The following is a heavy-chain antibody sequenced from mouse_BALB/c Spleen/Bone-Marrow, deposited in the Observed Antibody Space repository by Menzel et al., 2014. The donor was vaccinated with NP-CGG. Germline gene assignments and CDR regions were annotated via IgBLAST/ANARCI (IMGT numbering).Heavy chain of an antibody. J-gene: IGHJ3*01. CDR1: GYSFTSGYS. CDR2: IHYSGST. V-gene: IGHV3-1*02. CDR3: GRREELDSAWFAY. Sequence: EVKLMESGPDLVKPSPSLSLTCTVTGYSFTSGYSWLWIRQFPVNKLELMGYIHYSGSTYYNPSLKNGISITRDTSKNQFFLQLNSVTTEDTAAYYCGRREELDSAWFAYRGQGTLVTVSA.